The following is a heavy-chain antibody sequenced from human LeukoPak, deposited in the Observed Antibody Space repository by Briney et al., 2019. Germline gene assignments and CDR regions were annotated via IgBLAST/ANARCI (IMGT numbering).Heavy chain of an antibody. CDR3: ARAGSSPFYYYAMDV. CDR2: ISSDGINK. J-gene: IGHJ6*02. D-gene: IGHD3-10*01. CDR1: GFTFITDA. V-gene: IGHV3-30-3*01. Sequence: PGRSLRLSCAASGFTFITDAMHWVRQAPGKGLEWVAVISSDGINKYYADSVKGRFTISRDTSKNTLYLQMNSLRVEDTAVYYCARAGSSPFYYYAMDVWGQGTTVIVSS.